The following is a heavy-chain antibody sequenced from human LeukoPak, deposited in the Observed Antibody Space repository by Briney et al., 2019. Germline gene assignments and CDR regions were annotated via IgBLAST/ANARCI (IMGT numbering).Heavy chain of an antibody. CDR1: GFTFSSYA. J-gene: IGHJ5*02. CDR3: ARAVYSNYNWFDP. Sequence: VGSLRLSCAASGFTFSSYAMHWVRQAPGKGLEWVAVISYDGSNKYYADSVKGRFTISRDNSKNTLYLQMNSLRAEDTAVYYCARAVYSNYNWFDPWGQGNLVTVSS. CDR2: ISYDGSNK. V-gene: IGHV3-30*01. D-gene: IGHD4-11*01.